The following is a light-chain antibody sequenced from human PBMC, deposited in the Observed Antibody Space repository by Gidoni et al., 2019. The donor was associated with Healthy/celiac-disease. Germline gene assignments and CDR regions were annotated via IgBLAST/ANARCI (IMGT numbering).Light chain of an antibody. J-gene: IGKJ4*01. CDR2: DAS. CDR1: QSVSSY. Sequence: DIVLTQSPATLFLSPGERATLSCRASQSVSSYLAWYQQKPGQAPRLLIYDASNRATGIPARFSGSGSGTDFTLTISSLEPEDFAGYYCQQRSNWPLTFGGGTKVEIK. CDR3: QQRSNWPLT. V-gene: IGKV3-11*01.